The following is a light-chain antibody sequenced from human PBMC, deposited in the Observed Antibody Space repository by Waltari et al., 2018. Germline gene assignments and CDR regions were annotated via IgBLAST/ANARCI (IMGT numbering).Light chain of an antibody. CDR1: QSIRNNF. J-gene: IGKJ1*01. CDR2: LAS. Sequence: EVVLTQSPDTLSLSPGERATPSCRASQSIRNNFLAWYQQKPGQAPRLLISLASTRATGIPARFSGSGSGTQFSLTISSLQHEDFAIYYCQHHSTWPPTFGPGTRV. CDR3: QHHSTWPPT. V-gene: IGKV3-11*01.